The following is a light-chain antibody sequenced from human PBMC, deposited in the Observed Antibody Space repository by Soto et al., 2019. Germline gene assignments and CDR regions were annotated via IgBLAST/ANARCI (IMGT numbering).Light chain of an antibody. V-gene: IGKV1D-16*01. Sequence: DLQMTQSPSSLSASVGDRVTITCPASQDISDWLAWYQQKPEKAPKSLIYAASLLQTGVPSRFSGSGSGTDFTLTISSLQPEDSATYYCQQYNTYPLTFGGGTKVEIK. CDR2: AAS. CDR1: QDISDW. J-gene: IGKJ4*01. CDR3: QQYNTYPLT.